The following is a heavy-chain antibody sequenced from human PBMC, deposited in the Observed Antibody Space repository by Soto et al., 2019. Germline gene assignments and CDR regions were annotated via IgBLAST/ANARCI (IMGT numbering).Heavy chain of an antibody. D-gene: IGHD7-27*01. CDR2: IYSSGST. Sequence: QLQLQESGPGLVKPSETLSLTCTVSGGSISSSSYYWGWIRQPPGKGLEWIGSIYSSGSTHYNPSLESRVTISVYTSKSQLSLKLNSVTAADTAVYYCARHKRPPSYYFDYWGQGTLVAVAS. CDR3: ARHKRPPSYYFDY. V-gene: IGHV4-39*01. CDR1: GGSISSSSYY. J-gene: IGHJ4*02.